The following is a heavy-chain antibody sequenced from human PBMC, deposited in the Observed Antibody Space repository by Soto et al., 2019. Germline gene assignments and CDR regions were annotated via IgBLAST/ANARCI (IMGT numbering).Heavy chain of an antibody. Sequence: SETLSLTCTVSGGSISSGGYYWSWIRHHPGKGLEWIGYIFYSGSTFYSPSLKSRVTISVDTARNQFSLNLRSVTAADTAVYYCAKGWHSSGWYKWGYYDYWGQGTLVTVSS. V-gene: IGHV4-31*03. J-gene: IGHJ4*02. CDR3: AKGWHSSGWYKWGYYDY. CDR2: IFYSGST. CDR1: GGSISSGGYY. D-gene: IGHD6-19*01.